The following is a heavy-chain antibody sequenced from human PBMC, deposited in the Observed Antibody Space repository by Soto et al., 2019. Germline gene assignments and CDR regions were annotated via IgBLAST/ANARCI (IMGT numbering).Heavy chain of an antibody. D-gene: IGHD2-2*01. J-gene: IGHJ4*02. Sequence: WGSLRLSCAASGFTVSNTGMHWVRQAPGKGLEWVAVLWYDGNTKYYADSVKGRFTISRDNSKNTLYLQMNSLRAEDTAVYYCAREPCFTCGSIPYLDTWGQGTLVTVSS. CDR1: GFTVSNTG. V-gene: IGHV3-33*01. CDR3: AREPCFTCGSIPYLDT. CDR2: LWYDGNTK.